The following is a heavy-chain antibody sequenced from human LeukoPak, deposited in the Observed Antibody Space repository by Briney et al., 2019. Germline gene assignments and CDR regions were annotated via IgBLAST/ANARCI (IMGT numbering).Heavy chain of an antibody. D-gene: IGHD2-2*01. Sequence: ASVKVSCKASGYTFTSYGISWVRQAPGQGLEWMGWISAYNGNTNYAQKLQGRVTMTTDTSTSTAYMELRSLRSDGTAVYYCARDTLLSVVVVPAANVYFDYWGQGTLVTVSS. CDR3: ARDTLLSVVVVPAANVYFDY. J-gene: IGHJ4*02. CDR1: GYTFTSYG. V-gene: IGHV1-18*04. CDR2: ISAYNGNT.